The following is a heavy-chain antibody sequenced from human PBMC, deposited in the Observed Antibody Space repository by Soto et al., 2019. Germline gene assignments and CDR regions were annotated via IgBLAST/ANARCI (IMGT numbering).Heavy chain of an antibody. CDR3: VREEGTLFGVVTRFDY. CDR1: GFTVSSNC. D-gene: IGHD3-3*01. Sequence: VGFLRLSCAASGFTVSSNCRSCVRQAPGKGLEWVSVIYSGGSTYDADSVKGRFTITRDNSMNTLYLQMNSLRAEDTAVYYCVREEGTLFGVVTRFDYWGQGTLVTVSS. V-gene: IGHV3-66*01. J-gene: IGHJ4*02. CDR2: IYSGGST.